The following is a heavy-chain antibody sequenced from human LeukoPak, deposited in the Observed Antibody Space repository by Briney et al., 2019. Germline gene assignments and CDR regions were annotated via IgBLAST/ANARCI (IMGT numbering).Heavy chain of an antibody. CDR2: INHSGST. CDR1: GGSFSGYY. Sequence: SETLSLTCAVYGGSFSGYYWSRIRQPPGKGLEWIGEINHSGSTNYNPSLKSRVTISVDTSKNQFSLKLSSVTAADTAVYYCARGVTMVRGVIPPDYWGQGTLVTVSS. CDR3: ARGVTMVRGVIPPDY. D-gene: IGHD3-10*01. V-gene: IGHV4-34*01. J-gene: IGHJ4*02.